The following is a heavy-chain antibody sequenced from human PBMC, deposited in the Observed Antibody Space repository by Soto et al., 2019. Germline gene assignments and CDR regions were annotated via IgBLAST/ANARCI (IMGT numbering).Heavy chain of an antibody. V-gene: IGHV4-39*01. CDR3: ARHLTYCSAGSCYSDFPYYGMDA. J-gene: IGHJ6*02. CDR2: IFYSGST. D-gene: IGHD2-15*01. Sequence: SETLSLACTVSGGSISSSSYYWGWFRQPPGKGLEWIGSIFYSGSTYYNPSLKSRVTISVDTSKNQFSLKLSSVTAADTAVYYCARHLTYCSAGSCYSDFPYYGMDAWGQGTTVT. CDR1: GGSISSSSYY.